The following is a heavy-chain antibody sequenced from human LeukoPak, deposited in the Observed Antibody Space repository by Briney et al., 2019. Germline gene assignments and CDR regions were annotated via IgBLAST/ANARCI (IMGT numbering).Heavy chain of an antibody. CDR2: ISSSSSYI. Sequence: GGSLRLSCAASGFTFNTYTMNWVRQAPGKGLEWVSSISSSSSYIYYADSVKGRFTISRDNAKNSLYLQMNSLRAEDTAVYYCARAVPSTYYYDSSGYPDYWGQGTLVTVSS. V-gene: IGHV3-21*01. D-gene: IGHD3-22*01. CDR1: GFTFNTYT. J-gene: IGHJ4*02. CDR3: ARAVPSTYYYDSSGYPDY.